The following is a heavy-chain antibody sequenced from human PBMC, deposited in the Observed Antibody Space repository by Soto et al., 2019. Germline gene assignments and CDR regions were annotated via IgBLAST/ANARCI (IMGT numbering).Heavy chain of an antibody. J-gene: IGHJ5*02. Sequence: QVQLVQSGAEVKKPGSSVKVSCKASGGTFSSYAISWVRQAPGQGLEWMGGIIPIFGTANYAQKFQGRVTITADESTSTAYMGRSSLRSEDTVVYYCARGGGGGYDSSGYLNWFDPWGQGTLVTVSS. CDR2: IIPIFGTA. D-gene: IGHD3-22*01. CDR3: ARGGGGGYDSSGYLNWFDP. V-gene: IGHV1-69*01. CDR1: GGTFSSYA.